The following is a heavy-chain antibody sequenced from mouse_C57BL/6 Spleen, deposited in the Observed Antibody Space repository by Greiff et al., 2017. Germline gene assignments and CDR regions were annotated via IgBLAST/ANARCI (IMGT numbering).Heavy chain of an antibody. Sequence: EVQLKESGPGMVKPSQSLSLTCTVTGYSITSGYDWHWIRHFPGNKLEWMGYISYSGSTNYNPSLKSRISITHDTSNNHFFLKLYSVTTEDTATYYCARDIYYYGSWGFDYWGQGTTLTVSS. CDR3: ARDIYYYGSWGFDY. CDR1: GYSITSGYD. V-gene: IGHV3-1*01. D-gene: IGHD1-1*01. CDR2: ISYSGST. J-gene: IGHJ2*01.